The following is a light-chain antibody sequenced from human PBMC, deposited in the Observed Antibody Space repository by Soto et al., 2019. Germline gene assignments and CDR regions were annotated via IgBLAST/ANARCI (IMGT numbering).Light chain of an antibody. CDR3: QQRSDWPSA. CDR1: QSISDY. Sequence: IVLTQSPDTLSLSPGETATLSCRASQSISDYLAWYQQKPGQAPRLLIYDASNRATGIPGRFSGRGSGTDFSLTFSSLEAEDFAIYYCQQRSDWPSAFGGGTRVEIK. CDR2: DAS. V-gene: IGKV3-11*01. J-gene: IGKJ4*01.